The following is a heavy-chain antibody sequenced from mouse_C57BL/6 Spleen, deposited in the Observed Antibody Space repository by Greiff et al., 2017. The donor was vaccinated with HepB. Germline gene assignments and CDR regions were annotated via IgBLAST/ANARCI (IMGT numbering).Heavy chain of an antibody. D-gene: IGHD2-4*01. V-gene: IGHV1-47*01. CDR3: ARGGLRQGYAMDY. CDR1: GFTFTTYP. Sequence: QVQLLQSGAELLHPGASVPLSCNASGFTFTTYPIAWLMQNHGKCLEWIGNFHPYNVDTKYNEKFKGKATLTVEKSSSTVFLELSRLTSDDSAVYYCARGGLRQGYAMDYWGQGTSVTVSS. J-gene: IGHJ4*01. CDR2: FHPYNVDT.